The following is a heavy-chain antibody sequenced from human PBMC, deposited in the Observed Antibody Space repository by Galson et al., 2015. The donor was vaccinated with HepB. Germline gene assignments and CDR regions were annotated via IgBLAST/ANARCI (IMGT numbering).Heavy chain of an antibody. D-gene: IGHD1-26*01. V-gene: IGHV5-10-1*01. CDR1: GYSFTSYW. J-gene: IGHJ4*02. CDR3: ATQGGGGGNYPFDY. CDR2: IDPSDSDT. Sequence: QSGAEVKKPGESLRISCKGSGYSFTSYWISWVRQMPGKGLEWMGRIDPSDSDTNYSPSFQGHVTISADKSISTAYLQWSSLKASDPAMYFCATQGGGGGNYPFDYWGQGALVTVSS.